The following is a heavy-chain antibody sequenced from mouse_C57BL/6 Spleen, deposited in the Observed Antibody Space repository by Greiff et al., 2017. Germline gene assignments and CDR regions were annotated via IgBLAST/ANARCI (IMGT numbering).Heavy chain of an antibody. CDR3: TARYFDV. CDR1: GFTFSDAW. J-gene: IGHJ1*03. V-gene: IGHV6-6*01. CDR2: NRNKANNHAT. Sequence: EVKLEESGGGLVQPGGSMKLSCAASGFTFSDAWMGWVRQSPEKGLEWVAENRNKANNHATYYAESVKGRFTISRDDSKSSFYLQMNSLRADDTGIYSCTARYFDVWGTGTTVTVSS.